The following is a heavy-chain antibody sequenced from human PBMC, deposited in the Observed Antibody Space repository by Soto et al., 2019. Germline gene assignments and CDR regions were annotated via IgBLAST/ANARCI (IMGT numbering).Heavy chain of an antibody. CDR1: GYTFTSYG. V-gene: IGHV1-18*01. Sequence: QAQLVQSGGEVKKPGASVKVSCRASGYTFTSYGYSWVRQAHGQGLEWMGWIRAYNGDRNNAKKFQDRLTLTTHTSTATAHMELRNLGSDDTAVYYCARSGAYCTSITCLFDSFWGLGTLVTVSS. D-gene: IGHD2-8*01. CDR2: IRAYNGDR. J-gene: IGHJ4*02. CDR3: ARSGAYCTSITCLFDSF.